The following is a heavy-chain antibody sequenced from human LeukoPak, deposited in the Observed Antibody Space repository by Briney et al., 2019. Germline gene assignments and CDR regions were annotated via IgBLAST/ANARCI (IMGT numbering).Heavy chain of an antibody. J-gene: IGHJ4*02. CDR3: ARGPSGYHNT. V-gene: IGHV3-23*01. Sequence: PGGSLRLSCAASGFTFSSYGMSWVRQAPGKGLEWVSAISGSGGNTYYADSVKGQFTISRDNSKNTLYLQMNSLRAEDTAVYYCARGPSGYHNTGGQGTLVTVSS. CDR1: GFTFSSYG. D-gene: IGHD5-12*01. CDR2: ISGSGGNT.